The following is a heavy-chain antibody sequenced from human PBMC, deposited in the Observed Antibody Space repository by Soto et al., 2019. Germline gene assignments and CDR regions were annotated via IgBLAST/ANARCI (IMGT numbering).Heavy chain of an antibody. CDR3: AQDGATKGWPFDY. D-gene: IGHD1-26*01. Sequence: EVQLVESGGGLVQPGRSLRLSCAASGFTFDDYAMHWVRQAPGKGLEWVAGISWNSGSIGYADSVQGRCTISRDNAKNSLYLQMHSLRPEDTALYYCAQDGATKGWPFDYRGQGTLVTVSS. J-gene: IGHJ4*02. CDR1: GFTFDDYA. CDR2: ISWNSGSI. V-gene: IGHV3-9*01.